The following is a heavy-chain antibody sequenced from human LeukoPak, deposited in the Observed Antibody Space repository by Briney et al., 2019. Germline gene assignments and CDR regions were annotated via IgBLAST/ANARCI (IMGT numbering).Heavy chain of an antibody. CDR1: GGSVDSSDYY. CDR2: ISHTGGT. Sequence: PSETLSLTCTVSGGSVDSSDYYWTWIRQPPGKGLEWIGYISHTGGTYYNSSLLSRVTISLDKSKNQFFLTLGSVTAADTAVYYCARHSGHSSTNDAFDIWGQGTMVIVSS. J-gene: IGHJ3*02. D-gene: IGHD6-13*01. CDR3: ARHSGHSSTNDAFDI. V-gene: IGHV4-30-2*01.